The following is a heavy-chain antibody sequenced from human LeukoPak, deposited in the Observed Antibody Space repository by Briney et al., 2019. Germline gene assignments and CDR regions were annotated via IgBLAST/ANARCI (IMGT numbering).Heavy chain of an antibody. CDR1: GFTFNNYA. V-gene: IGHV3-23*01. CDR3: AKDRFNVVRGVNDY. CDR2: ISGNGGST. Sequence: GGSLRLSCAASGFTFNNYAMTWVRQAPGKGLEWGLGISGNGGSTYYADSVKGRFTISRDNSKNTLFLQMNSLRADDTAIYYCAKDRFNVVRGVNDYWGQGTLVTVSS. D-gene: IGHD3-10*01. J-gene: IGHJ4*02.